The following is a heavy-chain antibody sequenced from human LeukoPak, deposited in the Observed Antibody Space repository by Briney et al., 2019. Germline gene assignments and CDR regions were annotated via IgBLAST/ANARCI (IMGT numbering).Heavy chain of an antibody. CDR1: GDSISGYY. V-gene: IGHV4-59*01. CDR3: ARHRFGHLFDY. J-gene: IGHJ4*02. CDR2: VYHTGHT. D-gene: IGHD3-16*01. Sequence: TSETLSLTCTVSGDSISGYYWSWVRQPPGKGLEWIGYVYHTGHTHYSPSLKSRVTVSLDTSRNQVSLILSSVTAADTAVYYCARHRFGHLFDYWGQGTLVFVSS.